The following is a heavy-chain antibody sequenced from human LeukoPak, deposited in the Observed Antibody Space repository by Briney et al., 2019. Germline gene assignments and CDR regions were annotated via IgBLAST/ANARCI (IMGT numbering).Heavy chain of an antibody. CDR2: IRVDNGNT. CDR1: GYSFSSYG. CDR3: VRDWGYSVDY. D-gene: IGHD4-11*01. Sequence: ASVKVSCKSSGYSFSSYGISWVRQAPGEGLEWMGWIRVDNGNTKYAQKLQGRVTMTTDTSTSTAYMELRSLTSDGTAVYYCVRDWGYSVDYWGQGTLVTVSS. V-gene: IGHV1-18*01. J-gene: IGHJ4*02.